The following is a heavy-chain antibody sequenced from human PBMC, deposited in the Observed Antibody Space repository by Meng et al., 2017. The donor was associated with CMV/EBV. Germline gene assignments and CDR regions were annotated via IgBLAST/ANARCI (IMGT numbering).Heavy chain of an antibody. J-gene: IGHJ4*02. Sequence: GGSLRLSCAASGFTFSSYVMHWVRQAPGKGLEWVAFIRYDGSNKYYADSVKGRFTISRDNSKNTLYLQMNSLRAEDTAVYYCAKDQPYYFWSYWGQGTLVTVSS. CDR3: AKDQPYYFWSY. CDR2: IRYDGSNK. D-gene: IGHD3-3*01. V-gene: IGHV3-30*02. CDR1: GFTFSSYV.